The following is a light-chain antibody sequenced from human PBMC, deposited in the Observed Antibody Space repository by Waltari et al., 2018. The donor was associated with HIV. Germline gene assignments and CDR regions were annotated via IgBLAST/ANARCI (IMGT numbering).Light chain of an antibody. Sequence: QSALTQPASVSGSPGQWITISCTGSNSDFGAYNFVSWYQQHPGKAPKVMIYEVHNRPSGVSNRFSGSKSGNTVSLTISGLQSEDEADYYCSSYTRTSTWVFGGGTKLTVL. CDR3: SSYTRTSTWV. V-gene: IGLV2-14*01. CDR2: EVH. J-gene: IGLJ3*02. CDR1: NSDFGAYNF.